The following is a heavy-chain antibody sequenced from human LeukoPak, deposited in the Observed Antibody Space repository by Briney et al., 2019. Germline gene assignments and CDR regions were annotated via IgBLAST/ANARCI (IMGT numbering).Heavy chain of an antibody. J-gene: IGHJ4*02. V-gene: IGHV3-30*02. Sequence: GGSLRLSCAASGFTFFDSGMNWVRQAPGKGLEWLTFIRYDGTNQYFADSVKGRFTISRDNSQKKVFLQMNNLRPDDTALYYCARGTSSPGYFDLWGQGTQVTVSS. D-gene: IGHD1-26*01. CDR3: ARGTSSPGYFDL. CDR2: IRYDGTNQ. CDR1: GFTFFDSG.